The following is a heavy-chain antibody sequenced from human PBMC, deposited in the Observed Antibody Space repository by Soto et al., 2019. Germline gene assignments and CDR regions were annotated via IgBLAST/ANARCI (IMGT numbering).Heavy chain of an antibody. CDR2: ISGYNGDT. V-gene: IGHV1-18*01. CDR3: ARSKRYCRGGSCYWNWFDP. CDR1: GYTFISHA. Sequence: QVQLVQSGGEVKKPGASVKVSCKASGYTFISHAITWVRQAPGQGLEWMGWISGYNGDTNYAQDLQGRVTKTTDTSTSTAYMEMRSLSSDVTAVYYCARSKRYCRGGSCYWNWFDPWGQGTLVTVSS. D-gene: IGHD2-15*01. J-gene: IGHJ5*02.